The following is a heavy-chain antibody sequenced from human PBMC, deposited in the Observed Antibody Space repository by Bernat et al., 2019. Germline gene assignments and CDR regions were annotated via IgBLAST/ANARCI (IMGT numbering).Heavy chain of an antibody. CDR3: ARDGIDCSSTSCYSERSGAFDI. CDR1: GFTFSSYA. V-gene: IGHV3-30*01. CDR2: ISYDGSKK. Sequence: QVPLVESGGGVVQPGRSLRLSCAASGFTFSSYAMHWVRQGPGKGLEWVAFISYDGSKKYYADYAKGRFTISRDKSKNTLYVQMNSLRAEDTAVYYCARDGIDCSSTSCYSERSGAFDIWGQGTVVTVSS. J-gene: IGHJ3*02. D-gene: IGHD2-2*02.